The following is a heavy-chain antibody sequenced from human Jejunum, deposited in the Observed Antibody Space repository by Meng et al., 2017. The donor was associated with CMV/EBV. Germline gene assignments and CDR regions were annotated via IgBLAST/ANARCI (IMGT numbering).Heavy chain of an antibody. Sequence: FSLTSAGVGVGWIRQPPGKALEWVAHISWNDDKHYSPSLTSRLTITKDTSKNQVVLTMTNMDPMDTATYYCARRDRTVQSSAYFDSWGPGTLVTVSS. V-gene: IGHV2-5*01. J-gene: IGHJ4*02. CDR3: ARRDRTVQSSAYFDS. CDR1: FSLTSAGVG. D-gene: IGHD2-2*01. CDR2: ISWNDDK.